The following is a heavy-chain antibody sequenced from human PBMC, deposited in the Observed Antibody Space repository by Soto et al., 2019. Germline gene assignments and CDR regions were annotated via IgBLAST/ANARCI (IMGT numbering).Heavy chain of an antibody. CDR2: VSGKSRST. CDR1: GFSFSSYA. J-gene: IGHJ3*01. V-gene: IGHV3-23*01. D-gene: IGHD1-26*01. Sequence: EVQLLESGGGSVQPGESLRLSCAASGFSFSSYAMGWVRQVPGKGLEWVSAVSGKSRSTWYADSAKGRFTVSRDNFQNTVTLQMDSMRVEDTAVDYCAKMTTYSGDYRDALDVGGEGTSVTVAS. CDR3: AKMTTYSGDYRDALDV.